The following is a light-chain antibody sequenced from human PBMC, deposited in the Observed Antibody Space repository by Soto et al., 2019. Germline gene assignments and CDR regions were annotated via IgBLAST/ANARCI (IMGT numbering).Light chain of an antibody. CDR2: GAS. CDR1: QSTSNNY. Sequence: EIVLMQSPGTLSLSPGERATLSCRASQSTSNNYLAWYQQKPGQAPRLLIYGASSRATGIPDRFSGTGSGTDFTLTITRLEPEDFAVYYCQQYGRSPYTFGQGTNLEIK. CDR3: QQYGRSPYT. J-gene: IGKJ2*01. V-gene: IGKV3-20*01.